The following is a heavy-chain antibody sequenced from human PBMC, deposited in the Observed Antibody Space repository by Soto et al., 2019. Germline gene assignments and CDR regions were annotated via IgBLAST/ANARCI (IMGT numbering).Heavy chain of an antibody. J-gene: IGHJ5*02. Sequence: LSLTCAVSGGSISSGGYSWSWIRQPPGKGLEWIGYIYHSGSTYYNPSLKSRVTISVDRSKNQFSLKLSSVTAADTAVYYCARVFLAAAGISWFDPWGQGTLVTVSS. CDR1: GGSISSGGYS. CDR2: IYHSGST. CDR3: ARVFLAAAGISWFDP. D-gene: IGHD6-13*01. V-gene: IGHV4-30-2*01.